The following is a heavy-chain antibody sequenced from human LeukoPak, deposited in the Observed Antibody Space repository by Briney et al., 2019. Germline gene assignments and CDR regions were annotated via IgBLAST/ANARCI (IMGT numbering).Heavy chain of an antibody. Sequence: GWSLRLSCAASGFTFRSYSMNWVRQAPGKGLEGVSSISSSSSYIYYADSVKGRFTTSRDNAKNSLYLQMNSLRAEDTAVYYCARSGSASWELGIFDYWGQGTLVTVSS. CDR2: ISSSSSYI. CDR3: ARSGSASWELGIFDY. V-gene: IGHV3-21*01. D-gene: IGHD1-26*01. CDR1: GFTFRSYS. J-gene: IGHJ4*02.